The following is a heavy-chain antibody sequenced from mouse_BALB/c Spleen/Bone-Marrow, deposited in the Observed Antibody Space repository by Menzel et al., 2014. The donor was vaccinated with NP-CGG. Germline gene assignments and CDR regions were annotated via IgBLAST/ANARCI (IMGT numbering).Heavy chain of an antibody. D-gene: IGHD2-3*01. Sequence: EVKVEESGGGLVKPGGSLKLSCAASGFTFSSYTMSWVRQTPEKRLEWVATISSVGIYTYYPDSVKGRFTISRDNAKNPLYLQMSSLKPEDTAMYYCTRDLYDGYSYYAMDYWGQGTSVTVSS. V-gene: IGHV5-6-4*01. CDR2: ISSVGIYT. CDR1: GFTFSSYT. CDR3: TRDLYDGYSYYAMDY. J-gene: IGHJ4*01.